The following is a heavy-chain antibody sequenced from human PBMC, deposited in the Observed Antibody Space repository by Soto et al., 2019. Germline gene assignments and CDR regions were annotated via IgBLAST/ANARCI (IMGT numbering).Heavy chain of an antibody. J-gene: IGHJ6*02. CDR1: GFTFSTYG. D-gene: IGHD6-6*01. Sequence: QVQLVESGGGVVQPGRSLRLSCAASGFTFSTYGMHWVRQAPGKGLEWVAVIWYDGSNKYYEDSVKGRFTISRDNSKNTLYLQMNSLRAEDTAVYYCAREESSSTSTYYGMDVWGQGTTVTVSS. CDR3: AREESSSTSTYYGMDV. V-gene: IGHV3-33*01. CDR2: IWYDGSNK.